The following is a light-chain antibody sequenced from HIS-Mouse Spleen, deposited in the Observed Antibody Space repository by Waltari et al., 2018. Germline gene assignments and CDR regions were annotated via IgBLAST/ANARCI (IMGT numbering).Light chain of an antibody. CDR2: AAS. V-gene: IGKV1-9*01. J-gene: IGKJ1*01. CDR3: QQYGSSPPWT. CDR1: QGIGSY. Sequence: DIQLTQSPSFLSASVGDRVTITGRASQGIGSYLAWYQQKPGKAPKLLIYAASTLQSGDPSRFSGSGSGTEFTLTVSRLEPEDCSVYYCQQYGSSPPWTFGQGTKVEIK.